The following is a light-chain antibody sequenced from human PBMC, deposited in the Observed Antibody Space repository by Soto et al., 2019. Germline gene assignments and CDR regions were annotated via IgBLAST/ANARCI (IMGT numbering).Light chain of an antibody. J-gene: IGKJ5*01. Sequence: EIMMTQSPATLSVSPGERATLSCRASQSVRNNLAWYQQQPVQAPRLLIYYASTRATGIPARFRGSGSGTEFTLTISSLQSEDFALYYCPHYNNWPPITFGQGTRLEIK. CDR1: QSVRNN. CDR3: PHYNNWPPIT. CDR2: YAS. V-gene: IGKV3-15*01.